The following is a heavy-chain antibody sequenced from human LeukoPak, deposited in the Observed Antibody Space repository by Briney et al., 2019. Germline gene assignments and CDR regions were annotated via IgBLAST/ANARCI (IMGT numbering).Heavy chain of an antibody. CDR1: GGSISSYY. D-gene: IGHD2-2*01. Sequence: SETLSLTCTVSGGSISSYYWSWIRQPPGKGLEWIGYFHNSGSTNYSPSLKSRVTISIDASKNQFSLKLSSVIAADTAVYYCARTTEGYCSSASCFGFSYSYYMDVWGKGTTVTISS. J-gene: IGHJ6*03. V-gene: IGHV4-59*01. CDR2: FHNSGST. CDR3: ARTTEGYCSSASCFGFSYSYYMDV.